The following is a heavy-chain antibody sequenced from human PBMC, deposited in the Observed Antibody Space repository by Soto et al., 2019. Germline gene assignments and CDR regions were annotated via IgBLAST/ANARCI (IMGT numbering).Heavy chain of an antibody. CDR3: ARGGIAARPSYYYGMDV. V-gene: IGHV4-34*01. CDR2: INHSGST. Sequence: SETLSLTCAVYGGSFSGYYWSWIRQPPGKGLEWIGEINHSGSTNYNPSLKSRVTISVDTSKNQFSLKLSSVTAADTAVYYCARGGIAARPSYYYGMDVWGQGTTVTVSS. J-gene: IGHJ6*02. D-gene: IGHD6-6*01. CDR1: GGSFSGYY.